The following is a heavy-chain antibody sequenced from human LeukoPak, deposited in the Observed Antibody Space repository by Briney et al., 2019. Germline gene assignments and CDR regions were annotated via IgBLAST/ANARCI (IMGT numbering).Heavy chain of an antibody. Sequence: GGSLRLSCAASGFIYTNYGMNWVRQAPGKGLEWVSYISGSGGYIDYADSVKGRFTISRDNAENSLYLQMNSLRAEDTAVYYCARGHSSGYYPKYWGQGTLVTVSS. CDR1: GFIYTNYG. D-gene: IGHD3-22*01. V-gene: IGHV3-21*05. CDR3: ARGHSSGYYPKY. J-gene: IGHJ4*02. CDR2: ISGSGGYI.